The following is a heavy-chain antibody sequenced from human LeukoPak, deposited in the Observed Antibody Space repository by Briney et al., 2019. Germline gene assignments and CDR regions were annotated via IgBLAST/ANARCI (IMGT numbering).Heavy chain of an antibody. J-gene: IGHJ4*02. CDR2: INHSGST. Sequence: SETLSLTCAVYGGSFSGYYWSWIRQPPGKGLEWIGEINHSGSTNYNPSLKSRVTISVDTSKNQFSLKLSSVTAADKAVYYCARGRGTTVTIFDYWGQGTLVTVSS. CDR1: GGSFSGYY. V-gene: IGHV4-34*01. CDR3: ARGRGTTVTIFDY. D-gene: IGHD4-17*01.